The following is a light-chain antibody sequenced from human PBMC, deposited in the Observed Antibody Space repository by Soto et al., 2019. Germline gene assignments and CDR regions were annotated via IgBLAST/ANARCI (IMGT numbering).Light chain of an antibody. Sequence: EIVMTQSPATLSVSPGERATVPCRASQSVRNNLAWYQQKPGQAPSLLIYGASTRATGIPARFSGSGSGTDFTLTISGLEPEDFATYYCQQRKKWPPITFGQGTRLEIK. CDR1: QSVRNN. CDR3: QQRKKWPPIT. CDR2: GAS. J-gene: IGKJ5*01. V-gene: IGKV3-15*01.